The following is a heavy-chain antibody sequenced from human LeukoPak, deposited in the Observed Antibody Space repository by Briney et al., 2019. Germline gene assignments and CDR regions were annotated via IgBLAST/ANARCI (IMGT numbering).Heavy chain of an antibody. J-gene: IGHJ4*02. Sequence: SETLSLTCTVSGGSISSYYWSWIRQPPGKGLEWIGSIYYSGSTYYNPSLKSRVTISVDTSKNQFSLKLSSVTAADTAVYYCARVYDFWSGYYNYWGQGTLVTVSS. CDR1: GGSISSYY. D-gene: IGHD3-3*01. CDR2: IYYSGST. CDR3: ARVYDFWSGYYNY. V-gene: IGHV4-59*12.